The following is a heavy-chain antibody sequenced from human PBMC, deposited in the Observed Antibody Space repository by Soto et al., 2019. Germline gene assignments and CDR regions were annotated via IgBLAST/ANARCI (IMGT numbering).Heavy chain of an antibody. CDR1: GGSLSSSSYY. V-gene: IGHV4-39*01. CDR2: VYYSGRT. J-gene: IGHJ5*02. D-gene: IGHD2-2*01. CDR3: ARTSCSSTSCDYNFFDP. Sequence: SETLSLTCTVSGGSLSSSSYYWVWIRQPPGKGLEWIGSVYYSGRTYYNPSLKSRVTISIDTTKRQFSLRLISVTAADTAVYYCARTSCSSTSCDYNFFDPWGQGAQVT.